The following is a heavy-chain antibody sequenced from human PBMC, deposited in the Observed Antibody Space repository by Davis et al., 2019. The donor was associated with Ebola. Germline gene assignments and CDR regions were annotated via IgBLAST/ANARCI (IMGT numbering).Heavy chain of an antibody. V-gene: IGHV3-23*01. Sequence: GESLKISCAASGFTFSSYAMSWVRQAPGKGLEWVSAISGSGGSTYYADSVKGRFTISRDNSKNTLYLQMNSLRAEDTAVYYCAKGRITMIVVVISYYFDYWGQGTLVTVSS. CDR2: ISGSGGST. CDR1: GFTFSSYA. J-gene: IGHJ4*02. CDR3: AKGRITMIVVVISYYFDY. D-gene: IGHD3-22*01.